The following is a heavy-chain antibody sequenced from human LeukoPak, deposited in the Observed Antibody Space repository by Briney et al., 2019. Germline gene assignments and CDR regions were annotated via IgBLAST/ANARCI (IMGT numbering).Heavy chain of an antibody. CDR3: ARSNYDFWSGYLNWFDP. Sequence: PSETLSLTCAVPGYSISSGYYWGWIRQPPGKGLEWIGSIYHSGSTYYNPSLKRRVTISINTSKNQFSLKLSSVTAADTAVHYCARSNYDFWSGYLNWFDPWGQGILVTVSS. D-gene: IGHD3-3*01. CDR1: GYSISSGYY. V-gene: IGHV4-38-2*01. CDR2: IYHSGST. J-gene: IGHJ5*02.